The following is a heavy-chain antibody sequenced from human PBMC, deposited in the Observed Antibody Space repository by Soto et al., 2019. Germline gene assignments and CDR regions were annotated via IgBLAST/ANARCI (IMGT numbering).Heavy chain of an antibody. Sequence: AASVKVSCKTSGYIFTDHLIHWVRQSPGQGLQWVGWVYPDSGGTNVAQAFQDRVTMTADTSITTAYMDLARLRPDDTAIFYCARGAQGFFPVSGIYFYFDHWGQGTPVTVSS. V-gene: IGHV1-2*02. CDR3: ARGAQGFFPVSGIYFYFDH. CDR2: VYPDSGGT. CDR1: GYIFTDHL. J-gene: IGHJ4*02. D-gene: IGHD3-22*01.